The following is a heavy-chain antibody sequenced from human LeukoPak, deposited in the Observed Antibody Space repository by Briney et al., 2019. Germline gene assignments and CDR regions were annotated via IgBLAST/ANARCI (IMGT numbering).Heavy chain of an antibody. CDR3: ARDLQAQALELDYYYYYMDV. J-gene: IGHJ6*03. CDR1: GGSISSHY. D-gene: IGHD1-7*01. CDR2: IYYSGGT. V-gene: IGHV4-59*11. Sequence: PSETLSLTCTVSGGSISSHYWSWIRQPPGKGLEWIGYIYYSGGTNYNPSLKSRVTISVDTSKNQFSLKLSSVTAADTAVYYCARDLQAQALELDYYYYYMDVWGKGTTVTVSS.